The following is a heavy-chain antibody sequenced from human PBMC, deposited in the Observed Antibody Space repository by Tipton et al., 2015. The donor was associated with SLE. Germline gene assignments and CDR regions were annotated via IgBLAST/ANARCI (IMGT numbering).Heavy chain of an antibody. CDR2: IRGKAYGATT. V-gene: IGHV3-49*04. Sequence: SLRLSCTASGFTFGDYAMSWVRQAPGKGLEWVGFIRGKAYGATTAFAASVKGRFTISRDDSYSIAYLQMNSLKTEDTAVYYGTRDILQGWYYFDYWGQGTLVTVSS. J-gene: IGHJ4*02. D-gene: IGHD5-18*01. CDR1: GFTFGDYA. CDR3: TRDILQGWYYFDY.